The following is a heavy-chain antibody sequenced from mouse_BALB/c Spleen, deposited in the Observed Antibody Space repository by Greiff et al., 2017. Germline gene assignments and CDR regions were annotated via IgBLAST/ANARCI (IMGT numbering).Heavy chain of an antibody. CDR3: ARPITTVVATEGDY. V-gene: IGHV5-6-5*01. CDR2: ISSGGST. Sequence: EVKLMESGGGLVKPGGSLKLSCAASGFTFSSYAMSWVRQTPEKRLEWVASISSGGSTYYPDSVKGRFTISRDNARNILYLQMSSLRSEDTAMYYCARPITTVVATEGDYWGQGTSVTVSS. J-gene: IGHJ4*01. D-gene: IGHD1-1*01. CDR1: GFTFSSYA.